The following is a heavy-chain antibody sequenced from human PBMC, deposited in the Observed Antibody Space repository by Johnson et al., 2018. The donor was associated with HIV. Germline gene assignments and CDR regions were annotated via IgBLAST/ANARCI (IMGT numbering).Heavy chain of an antibody. CDR3: AREVVTISAFDI. Sequence: QVQLVESGGGVVQPGRSLRLSCAASGFTFSSYAMHWVRQAPGKGLEWVAVISYDGSNKYYADSLKGRFTISRDNSKNTLYLQMNSLRAEDTAVYYCAREVVTISAFDIWGQGTMVTVSS. CDR1: GFTFSSYA. CDR2: ISYDGSNK. V-gene: IGHV3-30*04. D-gene: IGHD4-23*01. J-gene: IGHJ3*02.